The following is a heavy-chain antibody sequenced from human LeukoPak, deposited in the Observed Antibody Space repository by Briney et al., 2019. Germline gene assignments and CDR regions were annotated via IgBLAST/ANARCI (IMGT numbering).Heavy chain of an antibody. CDR3: ARDLGSGWSNWYFDL. V-gene: IGHV1-18*01. CDR2: ISAYNGNT. J-gene: IGHJ2*01. D-gene: IGHD6-19*01. Sequence: GPSVKVSCKASGYTFTSYGISWVRQAPGQGLEWMGWISAYNGNTNYAQKLQGRVTMTTDTSTSTAYMELRSLRSDDTAVYYCARDLGSGWSNWYFDLWGRGTLVTVSS. CDR1: GYTFTSYG.